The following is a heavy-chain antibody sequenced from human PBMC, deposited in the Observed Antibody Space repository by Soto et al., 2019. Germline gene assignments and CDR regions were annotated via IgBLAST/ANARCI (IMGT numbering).Heavy chain of an antibody. CDR3: AKAPDYYDSSGYPY. Sequence: VQLVESGGGVVQPGRSLRLSCAASGFTFSSYGMHWVRQAPGKGLEWVAVISYDGSNKYYADSVKGRFTISRDNSKNTLYLQMNSLRAEDTAVYYCAKAPDYYDSSGYPYWGQGTLVTVSS. D-gene: IGHD3-22*01. J-gene: IGHJ4*02. V-gene: IGHV3-30*18. CDR2: ISYDGSNK. CDR1: GFTFSSYG.